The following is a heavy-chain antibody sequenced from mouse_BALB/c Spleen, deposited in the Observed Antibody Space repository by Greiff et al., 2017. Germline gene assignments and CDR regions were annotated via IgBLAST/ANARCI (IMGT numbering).Heavy chain of an antibody. CDR3: TRQKYGNYPFAY. CDR1: GYTFTDYE. D-gene: IGHD2-10*02. Sequence: QVQLQQSGAELVRPGASVTLSCKASGYTFTDYEMHWVKQTPVHGLEWIGAIDPETGGTAYNQKFKGKATLTADKSSSTAYMELRSLTSEDSAVYYCTRQKYGNYPFAYWGQGTLVTVSA. CDR2: IDPETGGT. V-gene: IGHV1-15*01. J-gene: IGHJ3*01.